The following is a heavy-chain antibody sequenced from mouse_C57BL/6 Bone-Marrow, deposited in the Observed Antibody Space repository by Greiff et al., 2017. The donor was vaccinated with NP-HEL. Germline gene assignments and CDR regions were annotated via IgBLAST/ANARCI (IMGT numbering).Heavy chain of an antibody. CDR2: ISDGGSYT. D-gene: IGHD1-1*01. CDR1: GFTFSSYA. Sequence: EVKLVESGGGLVKPGGSLKLSCAASGFTFSSYAMSWVRQTPEKRLEWVATISDGGSYTYYPDNVKGRFTISRDNAKNNLYLQMSHLKSEDTAMYYCARGWDITTVVAGVDYWGQGTTLTVSS. V-gene: IGHV5-4*03. CDR3: ARGWDITTVVAGVDY. J-gene: IGHJ2*01.